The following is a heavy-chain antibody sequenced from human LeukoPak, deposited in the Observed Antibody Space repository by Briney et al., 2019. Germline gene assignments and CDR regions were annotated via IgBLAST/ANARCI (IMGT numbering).Heavy chain of an antibody. CDR1: GYTFTSYD. Sequence: ASVKVSCKASGYTFTSYDVQWVRQATGQGLEWMGWMNPNNGNTGYAQRFQGRVTMTRDTSISTAYTELSSLRSEDTAGYYCARKGKVTAGTHYFDYWGQGTLVTVSS. J-gene: IGHJ4*02. V-gene: IGHV1-8*01. CDR2: MNPNNGNT. D-gene: IGHD2-21*02. CDR3: ARKGKVTAGTHYFDY.